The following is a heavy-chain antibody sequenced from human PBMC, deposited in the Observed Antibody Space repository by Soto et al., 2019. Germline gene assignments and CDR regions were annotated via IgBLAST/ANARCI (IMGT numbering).Heavy chain of an antibody. J-gene: IGHJ4*02. CDR2: IYYSGST. CDR1: GGSISSSSYY. CDR3: ARHKVRYSGYDFDY. D-gene: IGHD5-12*01. Sequence: QLQLQESGPGLVKPSETLSLTCTVSGGSISSSSYYWGWIRQPPGKGLEWIGSIYYSGSTYYNPSLKSRVTISVDTSKNQFSLKLSSVTAADTAVYYCARHKVRYSGYDFDYWGQGTLVTVSS. V-gene: IGHV4-39*01.